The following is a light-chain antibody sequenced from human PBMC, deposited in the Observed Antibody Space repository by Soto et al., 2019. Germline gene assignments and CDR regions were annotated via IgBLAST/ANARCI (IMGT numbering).Light chain of an antibody. CDR3: QQYNNWPPLT. Sequence: EIVMTQSPATLSVSPGERATLSCRASQSVSSNLAWYQQKPGQAPRLLIYGASTRATGIPARFSGSGSGTEFTLTSSSLQSEDLAVYYCQQYNNWPPLTFGGGTKVEIK. CDR2: GAS. J-gene: IGKJ4*01. V-gene: IGKV3-15*01. CDR1: QSVSSN.